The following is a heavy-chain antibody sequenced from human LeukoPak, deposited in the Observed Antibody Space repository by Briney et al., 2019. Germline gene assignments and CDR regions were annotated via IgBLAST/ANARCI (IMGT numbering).Heavy chain of an antibody. CDR2: TYYRSKWYN. Sequence: SQTLSLTCAISGDSVSSNSAAWNWITQCPSRGLEWLGRTYYRSKWYNDYAVSVKSRITINPDTSKNQFSLQLNSVTPEDTAVYYCARVGEQWLVFFDYWGQGTLVTVSS. D-gene: IGHD6-19*01. CDR1: GDSVSSNSAA. J-gene: IGHJ4*02. V-gene: IGHV6-1*01. CDR3: ARVGEQWLVFFDY.